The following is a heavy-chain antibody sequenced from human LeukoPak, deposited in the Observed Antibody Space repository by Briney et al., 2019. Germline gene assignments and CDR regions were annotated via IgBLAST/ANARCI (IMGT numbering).Heavy chain of an antibody. CDR2: IYSGGST. V-gene: IGHV3-53*01. CDR3: ASLGYCSGGSCYDMDV. Sequence: GGSLRLSCAASGFTVSSNYMSWVRQAPGKGLEWVSVIYSGGSTYYADSVKGRFTISRDNSKNSLYLQMNSLRAEDTAVYYCASLGYCSGGSCYDMDVWGKGTTVTVSS. J-gene: IGHJ6*03. D-gene: IGHD2-15*01. CDR1: GFTVSSNY.